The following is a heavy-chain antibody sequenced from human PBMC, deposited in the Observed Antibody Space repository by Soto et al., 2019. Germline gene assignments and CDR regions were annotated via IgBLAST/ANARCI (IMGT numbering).Heavy chain of an antibody. D-gene: IGHD3-22*01. CDR1: GGSISSGGYY. CDR2: IYYSGST. CDR3: ARGHHSSGYCFDY. J-gene: IGHJ4*02. Sequence: QVQLQESGPGLLKPSQTLSLTCTVSGGSISSGGYYWSWIRQHPGKGLEWIGYIYYSGSTYYNPSLKSRVTISVDTSKNQFSLKLSSVTAADTAVYYCARGHHSSGYCFDYWGQGTLVTVSS. V-gene: IGHV4-31*03.